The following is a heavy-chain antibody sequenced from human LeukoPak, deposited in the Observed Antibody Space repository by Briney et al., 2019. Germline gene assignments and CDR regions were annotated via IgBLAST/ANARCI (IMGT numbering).Heavy chain of an antibody. Sequence: SETLSLTCTVSGGSLSSYYWSWIRQPPGKGLEWIGYIYYSGSTNYNPSLKSRVTISVDTSKNQFSLKLSSVTAADTAVYYCARDPRSRSGYSYMDVWGKGTTVTVSS. CDR1: GGSLSSYY. V-gene: IGHV4-59*01. CDR3: ARDPRSRSGYSYMDV. D-gene: IGHD3-22*01. J-gene: IGHJ6*03. CDR2: IYYSGST.